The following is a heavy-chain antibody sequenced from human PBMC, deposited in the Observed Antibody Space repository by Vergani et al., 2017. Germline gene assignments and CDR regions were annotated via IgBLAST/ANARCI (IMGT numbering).Heavy chain of an antibody. V-gene: IGHV1-69*06. Sequence: QVQLVQSGAEVKKPGSSVKVSCKASGGTFSSYAISWVRQAPGQGLEWMGGIIPIFGTANYAQKFQGRVTITADKSTSTAYMELSSLRSEDTAVYYCARVRQRKVVTAIRVADAFDIWGQGTMVTVSS. J-gene: IGHJ3*02. CDR3: ARVRQRKVVTAIRVADAFDI. CDR1: GGTFSSYA. CDR2: IIPIFGTA. D-gene: IGHD2-21*02.